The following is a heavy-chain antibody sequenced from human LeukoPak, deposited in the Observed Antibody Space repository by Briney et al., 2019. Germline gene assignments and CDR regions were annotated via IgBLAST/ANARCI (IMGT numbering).Heavy chain of an antibody. Sequence: GGSLRLSCAASGFTFSTYWMSWVRQAPGKGLEWVANIKQDGSEKYYVDSVRGRFTISRDNAKNSLYLQMNSLRVEDTAMYYCVRDFSLTRLERPFDYWGRGTLVTVSS. D-gene: IGHD1-1*01. CDR1: GFTFSTYW. J-gene: IGHJ4*02. CDR2: IKQDGSEK. V-gene: IGHV3-7*01. CDR3: VRDFSLTRLERPFDY.